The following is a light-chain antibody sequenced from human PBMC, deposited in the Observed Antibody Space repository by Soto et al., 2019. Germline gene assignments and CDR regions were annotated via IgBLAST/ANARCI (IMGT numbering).Light chain of an antibody. CDR3: QSYDSSLSGYV. CDR2: GDS. CDR1: SSNIGAGYD. Sequence: QSVLTQPPSVSGAPGQRVTISCTGSSSNIGAGYDVNWYQQLPGTAPKLLMFGDSNRPSGVPDRFSGSKSGTSASLAITGLQAEDEADYYCQSYDSSLSGYVFGSGTKLTVL. J-gene: IGLJ1*01. V-gene: IGLV1-40*01.